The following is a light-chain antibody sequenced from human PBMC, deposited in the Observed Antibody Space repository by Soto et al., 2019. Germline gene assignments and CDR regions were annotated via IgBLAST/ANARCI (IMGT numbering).Light chain of an antibody. CDR2: GNI. CDR3: QCYESGSLSAYV. Sequence: QSVLTQPPSVSGAPGQSVTISCTGSSSNIGTGYDVYWYQQLPGTAPKLLLFGNIKRPSGVPDRVSGSESGTSASLAMTGLLAEDEADYYCQCYESGSLSAYVFGTGTKLTVL. V-gene: IGLV1-40*01. J-gene: IGLJ1*01. CDR1: SSNIGTGYD.